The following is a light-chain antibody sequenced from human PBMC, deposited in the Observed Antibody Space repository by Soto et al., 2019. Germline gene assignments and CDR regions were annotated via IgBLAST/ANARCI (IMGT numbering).Light chain of an antibody. CDR3: SSYTSDSTYV. V-gene: IGLV2-14*01. CDR1: STDVGRYNY. Sequence: HSALTQPASVSGSPCQSITISGTGTSTDVGRYNYVSWYQQHPGKAPKLMIYDVSNRPSGVSSRFSGSKSGITASLTISGLQAEDEADYYCSSYTSDSTYVFGTGTKVTVL. CDR2: DVS. J-gene: IGLJ1*01.